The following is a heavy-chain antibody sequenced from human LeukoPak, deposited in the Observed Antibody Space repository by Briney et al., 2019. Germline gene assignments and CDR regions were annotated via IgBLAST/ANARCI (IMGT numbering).Heavy chain of an antibody. CDR3: ARGAAAGTPFDY. J-gene: IGHJ4*02. Sequence: ASVKVSCKASGYTFTNYYIHWVRQAPGQGLECMGIINPSGGSTSYAQKFQGRVTMTRDMSISTAYMELSSLRSEDTAVYYCARGAAAGTPFDYWGQGTLVTVSS. D-gene: IGHD6-13*01. V-gene: IGHV1-46*01. CDR1: GYTFTNYY. CDR2: INPSGGST.